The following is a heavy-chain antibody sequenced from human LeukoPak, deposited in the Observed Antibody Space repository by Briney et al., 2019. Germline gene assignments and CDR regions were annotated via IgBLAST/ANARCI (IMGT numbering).Heavy chain of an antibody. V-gene: IGHV3-11*01. J-gene: IGHJ4*02. Sequence: GGSLRLSCAASGFTFSDSYMSWIRQVPGKGLEWISYISSSGGTIYYADSVKGRFTISRDNAKHSLYLQMNSLRDEDTAVYYCAKEGGDWGEGYFDYWGQGTLVTVSS. D-gene: IGHD7-27*01. CDR3: AKEGGDWGEGYFDY. CDR2: ISSSGGTI. CDR1: GFTFSDSY.